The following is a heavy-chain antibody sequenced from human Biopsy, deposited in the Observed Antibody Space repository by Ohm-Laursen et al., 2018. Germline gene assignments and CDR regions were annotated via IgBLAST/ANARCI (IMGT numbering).Heavy chain of an antibody. D-gene: IGHD4-17*01. V-gene: IGHV4-61*01. CDR1: GGSVRSGSYY. J-gene: IGHJ3*01. CDR3: AREADYGVGDAFDF. CDR2: IYFNGNT. Sequence: PGTLSLTCTVSGGSVRSGSYYWSWLRQPPGKALEWIGYIYFNGNTNYNPSVRGRVTISVDTSQTQFSLKLTSVTAADTAVYYCAREADYGVGDAFDFWGQGTLVTVSS.